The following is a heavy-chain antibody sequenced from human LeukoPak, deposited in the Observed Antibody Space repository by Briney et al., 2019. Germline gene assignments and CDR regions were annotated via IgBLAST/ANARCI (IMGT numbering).Heavy chain of an antibody. CDR2: ISGSGGST. CDR1: GFTFSSYA. J-gene: IGHJ6*02. V-gene: IGHV3-23*01. Sequence: GGSLRLSCAASGFTFSSYAMSWVRQAPGKGLEWVSAISGSGGSTYYADSVKGRFTISRDNSKNTLYPQMNSLRAEDTAVYYCAKTPHHKSSSWYGGEFYYYYGMDVWGQGTTVTVSS. CDR3: AKTPHHKSSSWYGGEFYYYYGMDV. D-gene: IGHD6-13*01.